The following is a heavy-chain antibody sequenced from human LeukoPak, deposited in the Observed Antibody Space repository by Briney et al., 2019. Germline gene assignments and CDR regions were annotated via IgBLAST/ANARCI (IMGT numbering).Heavy chain of an antibody. Sequence: SETLSLTCTVSGGSISSGSYYWSWIRQPAGKGLEWIGRIYTSGSTNYNPSLKSRVTISVDTSKNQFSQKLSSVTAADTAVYYCAREWYSSGWYSSFDYWGQGTLVTVSS. V-gene: IGHV4-61*02. D-gene: IGHD6-19*01. CDR3: AREWYSSGWYSSFDY. J-gene: IGHJ4*02. CDR2: IYTSGST. CDR1: GGSISSGSYY.